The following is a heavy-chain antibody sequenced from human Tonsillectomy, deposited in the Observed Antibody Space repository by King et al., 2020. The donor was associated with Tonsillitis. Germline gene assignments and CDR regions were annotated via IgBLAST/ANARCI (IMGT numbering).Heavy chain of an antibody. D-gene: IGHD6-19*01. V-gene: IGHV1-46*01. Sequence: VQLVESGAEVRKPGASVKIFCEASGNTFTSNYIHWVRQAPGQGHEWMGLINPGVGGTNYAQKFQGRITMPRDTSAKTVYRELSSLRSEETAMYYCASQGDSSGWFFDYWGQGTLVTVPS. CDR3: ASQGDSSGWFFDY. CDR1: GNTFTSNY. CDR2: INPGVGGT. J-gene: IGHJ4*02.